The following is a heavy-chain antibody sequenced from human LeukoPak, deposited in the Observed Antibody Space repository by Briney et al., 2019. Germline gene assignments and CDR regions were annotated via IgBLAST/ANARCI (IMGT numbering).Heavy chain of an antibody. Sequence: PGGSLRLSCAASGFTFSSNYMSWVRQAPGKGLEWVSVIYSGGSTYYADSVKGRFTISRDNSKNTLYLQMNSLRAEDTAVYYCARVLAIVRGVIDYWGQGTLVTVS. CDR2: IYSGGST. CDR1: GFTFSSNY. J-gene: IGHJ4*02. V-gene: IGHV3-66*01. D-gene: IGHD3-10*01. CDR3: ARVLAIVRGVIDY.